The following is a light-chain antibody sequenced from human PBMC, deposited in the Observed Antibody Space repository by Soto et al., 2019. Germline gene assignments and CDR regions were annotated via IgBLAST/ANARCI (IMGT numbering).Light chain of an antibody. J-gene: IGKJ1*01. CDR2: AAS. CDR3: QQYYSYPRT. CDR1: QGISSY. Sequence: AIRMTQSPSSLSASTGDRVTITCRASQGISSYLAWYQQKPGKAPKLLIYAASTLQSGVPSRFSGSGSGTDFTLTISCLQSEDFANSYCQQYYSYPRTFGQGTKVEIK. V-gene: IGKV1-8*01.